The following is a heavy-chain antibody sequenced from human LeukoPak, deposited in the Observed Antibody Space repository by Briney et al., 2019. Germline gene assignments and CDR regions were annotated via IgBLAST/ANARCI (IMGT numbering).Heavy chain of an antibody. V-gene: IGHV4-4*07. CDR3: ARGGYYAKIDY. D-gene: IGHD3-10*01. CDR1: GDSISSFY. Sequence: PSETLSLTCTVSGDSISSFYWTWIRQPAGKGLEWIGRIFTSGSTNYNPSLKSRVTMSADTSKNQFSLKLSSVTAADTAVYYCARGGYYAKIDYWGQGTLVTVSS. J-gene: IGHJ4*02. CDR2: IFTSGST.